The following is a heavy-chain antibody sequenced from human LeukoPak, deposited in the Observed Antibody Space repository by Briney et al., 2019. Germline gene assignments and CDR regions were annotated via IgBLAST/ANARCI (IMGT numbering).Heavy chain of an antibody. J-gene: IGHJ4*02. CDR2: ISSSSTYK. V-gene: IGHV3-21*01. CDR1: GFTFSSYT. D-gene: IGHD2-2*01. Sequence: PGGSLRLSCAASGFTFSSYTLNWVRQAPGKGLEWVSSISSSSTYKYYADSVKGRFTISRDNAKNSLYLQMNSLRVEDTAVYYCARDGDIVVIPADLDYWGQGTQVTVSS. CDR3: ARDGDIVVIPADLDY.